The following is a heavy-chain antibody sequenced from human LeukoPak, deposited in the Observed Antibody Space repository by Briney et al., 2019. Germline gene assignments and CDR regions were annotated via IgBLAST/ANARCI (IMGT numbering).Heavy chain of an antibody. J-gene: IGHJ6*03. CDR2: ISSSGSTI. V-gene: IGHV3-11*04. Sequence: GGSLRLSCAASGFTFSDYYMSWIRQAPGKGLEWVSYISSSGSTIYYADSVKGRFTISRDNAKNSLYLQMNSLRAEDTAVYYCASTPAAGGNYYYYYMDVWGKGTTVTVSS. D-gene: IGHD6-13*01. CDR1: GFTFSDYY. CDR3: ASTPAAGGNYYYYYMDV.